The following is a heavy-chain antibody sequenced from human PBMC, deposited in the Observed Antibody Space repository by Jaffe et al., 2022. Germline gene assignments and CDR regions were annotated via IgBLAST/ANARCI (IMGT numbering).Heavy chain of an antibody. Sequence: EVQLVQSGAEVKKPGESLKISCKASGYSFIDYWIGWVRQMPGKGLEWMGIIYPGDSDTKYSPSFQGQVTISADKSISTAYLQWSSLKASDSAMYYCARHPQPRRTGERYFDPWGQGTLVTVSS. J-gene: IGHJ5*02. CDR1: GYSFIDYW. CDR3: ARHPQPRRTGERYFDP. V-gene: IGHV5-51*01. CDR2: IYPGDSDT. D-gene: IGHD3-10*01.